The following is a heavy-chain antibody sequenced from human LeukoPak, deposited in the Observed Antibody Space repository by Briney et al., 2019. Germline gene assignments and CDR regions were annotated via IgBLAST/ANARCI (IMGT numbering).Heavy chain of an antibody. V-gene: IGHV3-7*01. CDR2: IRRDGNAR. D-gene: IGHD2-15*01. CDR3: AISHDSAGND. J-gene: IGHJ4*02. Sequence: GGSLRLSCAASGFAFSDFWMSWVRQAPGEGLEWVANIRRDGNARNYVPSVRGRFTISRDNAKNSLYLQMNSLTVEDTAVYYCAISHDSAGNDWGQGTLVTVSS. CDR1: GFAFSDFW.